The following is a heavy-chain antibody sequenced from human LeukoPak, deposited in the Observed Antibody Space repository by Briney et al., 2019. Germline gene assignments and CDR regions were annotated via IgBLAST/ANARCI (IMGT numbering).Heavy chain of an antibody. V-gene: IGHV1-2*02. CDR3: AKEGSGSYYAYYYYYMDV. Sequence: ASVKVSCKASGYTFTDYYMHWVRQAPGQGLEWMGWINPNSGGTNYAQKFQGRVAMTRDTSISTAYMELGRLKSDDTAVYYCAKEGSGSYYAYYYYYMDVWGKGTTVTVSS. D-gene: IGHD1-26*01. CDR2: INPNSGGT. CDR1: GYTFTDYY. J-gene: IGHJ6*03.